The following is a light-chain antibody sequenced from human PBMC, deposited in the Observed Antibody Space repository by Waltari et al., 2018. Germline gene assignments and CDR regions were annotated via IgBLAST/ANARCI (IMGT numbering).Light chain of an antibody. CDR2: AAS. CDR1: QAINTF. Sequence: DIQMTQSPSSLSPSVGARVIITCRASQAINTFLAWFQQKPGKAPRSLIYAASTLQSGVSSNFSGSGSGTNFTLTISSLQPEDCATYYCQQYNSFPPTFGGGTRVEI. J-gene: IGKJ4*01. V-gene: IGKV1-16*02. CDR3: QQYNSFPPT.